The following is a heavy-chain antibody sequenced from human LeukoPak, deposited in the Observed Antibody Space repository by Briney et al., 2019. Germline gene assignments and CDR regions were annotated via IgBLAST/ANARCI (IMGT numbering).Heavy chain of an antibody. J-gene: IGHJ4*02. CDR2: IYHSEST. Sequence: SETLSLTCAVSGGSISSGGYSWSWIRQPPGKGLEWIGYIYHSESTYYNPSLKSRVTISVDRSKNQFSLKLSSVTAADTAVYYCARGNNKYDFWSGYYHPFDYWGQGTLVTVSS. V-gene: IGHV4-30-2*01. D-gene: IGHD3-3*01. CDR1: GGSISSGGYS. CDR3: ARGNNKYDFWSGYYHPFDY.